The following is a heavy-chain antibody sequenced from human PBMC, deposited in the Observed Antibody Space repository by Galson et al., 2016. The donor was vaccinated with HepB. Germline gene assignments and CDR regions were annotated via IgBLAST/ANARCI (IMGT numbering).Heavy chain of an antibody. CDR3: ARVGILRNNYHTAMDV. CDR2: IRATNGNT. J-gene: IGHJ6*02. CDR1: GYIFNDYV. D-gene: IGHD3-3*01. V-gene: IGHV1-18*01. Sequence: SVKVSCKASGYIFNDYVITWVRQAPGRGLEWVGWIRATNGNTNYAQNLQDRAFMSTDTSTGTAFLELRSLRSADTAVYYCARVGILRNNYHTAMDVWGQGTTVTVSS.